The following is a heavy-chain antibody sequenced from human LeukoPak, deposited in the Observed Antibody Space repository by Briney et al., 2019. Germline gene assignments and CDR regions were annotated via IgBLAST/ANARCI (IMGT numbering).Heavy chain of an antibody. CDR2: IYYRGTT. V-gene: IGHV4-39*07. D-gene: IGHD6-6*01. Sequence: MPSETLSLTCTVSGDSITSGSYYWGWVRQPPGKGLEWLGTIYYRGTTYYNPSLKSRVTISVDTSKNQFSLRLNSVTAADTAVYYCARDFSSSSSVYYYYYMDVWGKGTSVTVSS. J-gene: IGHJ6*03. CDR3: ARDFSSSSSVYYYYYMDV. CDR1: GDSITSGSYY.